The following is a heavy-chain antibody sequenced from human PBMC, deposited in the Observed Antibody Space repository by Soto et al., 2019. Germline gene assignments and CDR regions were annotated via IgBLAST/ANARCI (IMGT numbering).Heavy chain of an antibody. D-gene: IGHD2-15*01. CDR3: ARDWVGAAGDYYYYYGMDV. CDR2: IYRGGST. V-gene: IGHV3-53*01. Sequence: PGGSLRLSCAASGFTVSSYYMSWVRQAPGKGLEWVPVIYRGGSTYYADSVKGRLTISRDNSTNTLDHQMNSLRAEDTGVYYCARDWVGAAGDYYYYYGMDVWGQGTTVTVSS. J-gene: IGHJ6*02. CDR1: GFTVSSYY.